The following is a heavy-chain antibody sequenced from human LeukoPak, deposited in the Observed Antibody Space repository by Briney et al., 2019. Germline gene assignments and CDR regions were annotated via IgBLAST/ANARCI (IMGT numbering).Heavy chain of an antibody. J-gene: IGHJ4*02. CDR1: GGSISSGGYY. Sequence: PSETLSLTCTVSGGSISSGGYYWSWIRQPPGKGLEWIGYIYHSGSTYYNPSLKSRVTISVDRSKNQFSLKLSSVTAADTAVYYCAREMLDSLYYWGQGTLVTVSS. D-gene: IGHD3-9*01. CDR2: IYHSGST. V-gene: IGHV4-30-2*01. CDR3: AREMLDSLYY.